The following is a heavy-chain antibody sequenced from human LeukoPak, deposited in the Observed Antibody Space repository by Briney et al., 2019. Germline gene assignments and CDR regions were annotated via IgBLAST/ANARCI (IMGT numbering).Heavy chain of an antibody. CDR1: GDSISTNHW. V-gene: IGHV4-4*02. D-gene: IGHD4-17*01. J-gene: IGHJ4*02. CDR2: VYHSGST. Sequence: SETLSLTCAVSGDSISTNHWWSWVRQPPGKGLEWIGEVYHSGSTNYNPSLKSRVTISVDTSKNQFSLKLSSVTAADTAVYYCAITTVTAKVDYWGQGTLVTVSS. CDR3: AITTVTAKVDY.